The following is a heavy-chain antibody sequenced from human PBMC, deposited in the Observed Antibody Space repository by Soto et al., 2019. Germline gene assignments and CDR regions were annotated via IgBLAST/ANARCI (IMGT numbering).Heavy chain of an antibody. CDR1: GGTFNIYA. D-gene: IGHD3-3*01. J-gene: IGHJ5*02. CDR2: IIPVFGTP. Sequence: QVQLAQSGAEVKKPGSSVKVSCKASGGTFNIYAISWVRQAPGQGLEWMAGIIPVFGTPSFAQKFRGRVTITADESTDTAYMELSSLGSEDTAFYYCARGPYYDSWKGFSDFDVWGQETLVIVSS. CDR3: ARGPYYDSWKGFSDFDV. V-gene: IGHV1-69*01.